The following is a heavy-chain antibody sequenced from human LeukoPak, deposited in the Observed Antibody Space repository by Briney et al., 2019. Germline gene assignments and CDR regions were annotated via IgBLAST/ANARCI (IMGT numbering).Heavy chain of an antibody. CDR2: INTDGTVT. Sequence: GGSLRLSCAASGFTFSKYWMLWVRQAPGKGLESVSRINTDGTVTTYADSVKGRFTVSRDNTDNTMFLQMNSVRDEDTAVYYCARDFDYGDYIDFWGQGTLVAVSS. J-gene: IGHJ4*02. D-gene: IGHD4/OR15-4a*01. CDR1: GFTFSKYW. V-gene: IGHV3-74*01. CDR3: ARDFDYGDYIDF.